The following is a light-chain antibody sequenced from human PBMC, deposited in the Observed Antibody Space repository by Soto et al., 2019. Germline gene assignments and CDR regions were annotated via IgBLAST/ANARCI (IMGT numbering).Light chain of an antibody. Sequence: DIQMTHSPSSVSASVGDRVTITCRASQGISSWLAWYQQKPGKAPKLLIYGEYNLQSGVPSRFSGSGSGKDLTLTISSLQPEDFAIYLFKQTNRTQYTFGQGTKVDIX. CDR1: QGISSW. CDR2: GEY. J-gene: IGKJ2*01. CDR3: KQTNRTQYT. V-gene: IGKV1-12*01.